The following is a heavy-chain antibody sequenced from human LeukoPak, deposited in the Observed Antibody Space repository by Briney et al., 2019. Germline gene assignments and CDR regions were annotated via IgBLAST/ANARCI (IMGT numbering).Heavy chain of an antibody. CDR2: FYSVGST. CDR1: GFTVSSNY. D-gene: IGHD4-17*01. V-gene: IGHV3-53*01. Sequence: GGSLRLSCAASGFTVSSNYMSWVRQAPGKGLERVSVFYSVGSTYYADSVKGRFTISRDNSKNTLYLKMNSLRAEDTAVYYCARGLDYGDYFDCWGQGTLVTVSS. CDR3: ARGLDYGDYFDC. J-gene: IGHJ4*02.